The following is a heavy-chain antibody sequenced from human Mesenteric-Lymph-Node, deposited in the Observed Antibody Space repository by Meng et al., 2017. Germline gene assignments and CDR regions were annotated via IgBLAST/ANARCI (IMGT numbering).Heavy chain of an antibody. CDR2: IYYSGST. CDR3: ARENYYDSSGYLHAFDI. V-gene: IGHV4-59*01. J-gene: IGHJ3*02. Sequence: ESLKISCAASGFTFSIFPMDWIRQPPGKGLEWIGYIYYSGSTNYNPSLKSRVTISLDTSKTQFSLKLSSMTAADTAVYYCARENYYDSSGYLHAFDIWGQGTMVTVSS. CDR1: GFTFSIFP. D-gene: IGHD3-22*01.